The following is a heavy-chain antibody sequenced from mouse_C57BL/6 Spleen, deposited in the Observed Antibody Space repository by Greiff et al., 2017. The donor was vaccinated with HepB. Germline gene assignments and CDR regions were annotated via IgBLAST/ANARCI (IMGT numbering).Heavy chain of an antibody. V-gene: IGHV2-5*01. CDR2: IWRGGST. Sequence: VQLQQSGPGLVQPSQSLSITCTVSGFSFTSYGVHWVRQSPGKGLEWLGVIWRGGSTDYNAAFMSRLSITKDNSKSQVFFKMNSLQADDTAIYYGAINYYGSSLYAMDYWGQGTSVTVSS. D-gene: IGHD1-1*01. J-gene: IGHJ4*01. CDR1: GFSFTSYG. CDR3: AINYYGSSLYAMDY.